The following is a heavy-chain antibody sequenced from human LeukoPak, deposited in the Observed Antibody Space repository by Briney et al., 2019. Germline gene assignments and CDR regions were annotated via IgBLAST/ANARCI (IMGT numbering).Heavy chain of an antibody. J-gene: IGHJ4*02. CDR3: AREAVEQGWYWVNPIDY. D-gene: IGHD6-19*01. V-gene: IGHV3-7*01. CDR2: IKQDGSEK. Sequence: PGGSLRLFCAASGFTFSSYWMSWVRQAPGKGLEWVANIKQDGSEKYYVDSVKGRFTISRDNAKNSLYLQMNSLRAEDTAVYYYAREAVEQGWYWVNPIDYWGQGTLVTVSS. CDR1: GFTFSSYW.